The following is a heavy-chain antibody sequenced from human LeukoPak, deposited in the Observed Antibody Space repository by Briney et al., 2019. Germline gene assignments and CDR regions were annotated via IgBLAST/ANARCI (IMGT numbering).Heavy chain of an antibody. V-gene: IGHV3-23*01. CDR1: GFAFNTYG. CDR3: AKVLSGSQDY. D-gene: IGHD1-26*01. Sequence: SGGSLRLSCAASGFAFNTYGMSWVRQAPGKGLEWVSAISGSGGTTYYADSAKGRFTNSRDNSKNTVYLQMNSLRAEDTAVYYCAKVLSGSQDYWGQGTLVTVFS. CDR2: ISGSGGTT. J-gene: IGHJ4*02.